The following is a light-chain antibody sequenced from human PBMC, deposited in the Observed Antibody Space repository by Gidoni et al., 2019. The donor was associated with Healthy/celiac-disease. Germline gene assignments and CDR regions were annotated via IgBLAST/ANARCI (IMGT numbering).Light chain of an antibody. CDR1: QSVSSN. V-gene: IGKV3-15*01. Sequence: IVMTQSPATLSVSPGKRATLSCMASQSVSSNLAWYQQKPGQAPRLLIYGASTRATGIPARFSGSGSGTEFTLTISSLQSEDFAVYYCQQYNNWPQTFGKGTKVEIK. CDR3: QQYNNWPQT. CDR2: GAS. J-gene: IGKJ1*01.